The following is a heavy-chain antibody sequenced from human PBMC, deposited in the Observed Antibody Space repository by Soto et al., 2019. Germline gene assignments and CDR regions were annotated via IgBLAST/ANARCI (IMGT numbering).Heavy chain of an antibody. CDR3: AKNTGGTRGPYFDY. V-gene: IGHV4-28*01. Sequence: QVQLQESGPGLVKPSDTLSLTCAVSGHSISSSNWWAWIRQSPGKGLEWIGDINYSGTTYYNPSLRGRVTMSVETSKNQFSLDLSSVTAVDTAVYYCAKNTGGTRGPYFDYWGQGTLVTVSS. CDR1: GHSISSSNW. D-gene: IGHD1-1*01. J-gene: IGHJ4*02. CDR2: INYSGTT.